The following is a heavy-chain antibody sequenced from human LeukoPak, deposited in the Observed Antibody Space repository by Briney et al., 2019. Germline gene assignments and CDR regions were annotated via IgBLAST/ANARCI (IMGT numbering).Heavy chain of an antibody. CDR3: AEGRSVLDI. D-gene: IGHD3-3*01. CDR2: INHNGST. V-gene: IGHV4-34*01. Sequence: SETLSLTCAVYGGSFGGYYWSWIRQPPGKGLEWIGEINHNGSTTYNPSLKSRVTISVDTSKKQFYLKLSSVTAADTAVYYCAEGRSVLDIWGQGTMVTVS. J-gene: IGHJ3*02. CDR1: GGSFGGYY.